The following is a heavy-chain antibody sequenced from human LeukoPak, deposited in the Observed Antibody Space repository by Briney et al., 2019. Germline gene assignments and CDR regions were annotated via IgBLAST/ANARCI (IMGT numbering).Heavy chain of an antibody. CDR3: AKDFEDIWIVVVPAVMDY. V-gene: IGHV3-23*01. J-gene: IGHJ4*02. Sequence: GGSLRLSCAASGFTFSTYAMSWVRQAPGKGLEWVSSISGSGGSTYYADSVKGRFTISRDNSKNTLYLQMNSLRAEDTAVYYCAKDFEDIWIVVVPAVMDYWGQGTLVTVSS. D-gene: IGHD2-2*01. CDR1: GFTFSTYA. CDR2: ISGSGGST.